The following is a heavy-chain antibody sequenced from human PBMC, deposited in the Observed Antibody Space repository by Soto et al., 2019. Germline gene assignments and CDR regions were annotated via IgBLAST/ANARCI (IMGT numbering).Heavy chain of an antibody. D-gene: IGHD5-18*01. J-gene: IGHJ4*02. V-gene: IGHV4-59*08. Sequence: PSETLSLTCIVSGGSISNYYWSWIRQPPGKGLEWIGYVFYSGSTNYNPSLKSRVTISLDTSKNQFSLKLSSVTAADTAVYYCARHRYSYGVYYFDYWGQGTLVTSPQ. CDR3: ARHRYSYGVYYFDY. CDR2: VFYSGST. CDR1: GGSISNYY.